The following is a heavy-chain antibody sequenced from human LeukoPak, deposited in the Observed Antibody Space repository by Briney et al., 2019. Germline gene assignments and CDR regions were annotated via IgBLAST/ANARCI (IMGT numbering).Heavy chain of an antibody. CDR2: ISGSGGNT. Sequence: PGGTLRLSCAASGFTFSSYAMTWVRQAPGKGLEWVSSISGSGGNTYYADSVKGRFTISRDNSKNTLYLQMNSLRAEDTAVYYCAKDPNRPNHPNSRGTWWGQGTLVTVSS. CDR1: GFTFSSYA. CDR3: AKDPNRPNHPNSRGTW. J-gene: IGHJ4*02. V-gene: IGHV3-23*01. D-gene: IGHD1-14*01.